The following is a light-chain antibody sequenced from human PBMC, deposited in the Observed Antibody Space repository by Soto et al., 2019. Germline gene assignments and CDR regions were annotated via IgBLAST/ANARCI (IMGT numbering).Light chain of an antibody. Sequence: EIVLTQSPATLSLSPGERATLSCRASQTVSSCLAWYQQKPGQDPRLLIYEVAYRATGIPARFSGSGSGADFTLPISSLEPGDFALYYCQQHINWPLTFGGGTKVDIK. CDR3: QQHINWPLT. CDR1: QTVSSC. CDR2: EVA. J-gene: IGKJ4*01. V-gene: IGKV3-11*01.